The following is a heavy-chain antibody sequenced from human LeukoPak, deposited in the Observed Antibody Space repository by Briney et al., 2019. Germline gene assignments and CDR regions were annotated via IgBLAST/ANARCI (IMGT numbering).Heavy chain of an antibody. CDR1: GYTFTSYG. Sequence: ASVKVSCKASGYTFTSYGINWVRQAPGQGLEWMGWISAYNGNTNYAQKLQGRVTMTTDTSTTSTAYMELRSLRSDDTAVYYCARDPRAYYYGSGRRSLDFWGQGTLVTVSS. D-gene: IGHD3-10*01. CDR2: ISAYNGNT. J-gene: IGHJ4*02. V-gene: IGHV1-18*01. CDR3: ARDPRAYYYGSGRRSLDF.